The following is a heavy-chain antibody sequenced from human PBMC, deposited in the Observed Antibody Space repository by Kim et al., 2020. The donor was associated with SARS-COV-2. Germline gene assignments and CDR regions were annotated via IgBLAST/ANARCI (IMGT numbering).Heavy chain of an antibody. V-gene: IGHV4-39*01. CDR3: ARLTVLRYFDWLSKVWFDP. J-gene: IGHJ5*02. Sequence: KSRVTISVDTSKNQFSLKLSSVTAAETAVYYCARLTVLRYFDWLSKVWFDPWGQGTLVTVSS. D-gene: IGHD3-9*01.